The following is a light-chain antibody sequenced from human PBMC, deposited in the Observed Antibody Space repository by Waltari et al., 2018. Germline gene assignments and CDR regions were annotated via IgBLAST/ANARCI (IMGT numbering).Light chain of an antibody. CDR1: QSVYTF. CDR2: HAS. V-gene: IGKV3-11*01. CDR3: QQRANWPPPT. J-gene: IGKJ4*01. Sequence: EVVLTQSPATLSLSPGETATLSCRASQSVYTFLAWYQQKPGQAPRLLIYHASKRATGTPARFSGSGSGTDFTLTISSLEPEDSAVYFCQQRANWPPPTFGGGTKVEIK.